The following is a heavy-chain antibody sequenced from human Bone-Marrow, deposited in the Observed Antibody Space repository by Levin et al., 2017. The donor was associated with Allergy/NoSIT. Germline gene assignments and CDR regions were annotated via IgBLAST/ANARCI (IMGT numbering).Heavy chain of an antibody. Sequence: VASVKVSCKASGYTFSDYGISWVRQAPGQGLEWMGWINVNNGHTNYVQKFQGRVTMTTDTSTRTAYMELRSLRSDDTAIYYCARGFDYWGQGTLVTVSS. CDR3: ARGFDY. J-gene: IGHJ4*02. CDR2: INVNNGHT. CDR1: GYTFSDYG. V-gene: IGHV1-18*01.